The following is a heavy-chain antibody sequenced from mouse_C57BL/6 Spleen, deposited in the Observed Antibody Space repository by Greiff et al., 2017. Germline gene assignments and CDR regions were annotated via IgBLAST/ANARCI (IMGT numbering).Heavy chain of an antibody. J-gene: IGHJ4*01. V-gene: IGHV3-6*01. CDR2: ISYDGSN. Sequence: EVQLQQSGPGLVKPSQSLSLTCSVTGYSITSGYYWNWIRQFPGNKLEWMGYISYDGSNNYNPSLKNRISVTRDTSKNQFFLKLNSVTTEDTATYYCARDPPNDYWGQGTSVTVSS. CDR3: ARDPPNDY. CDR1: GYSITSGYY.